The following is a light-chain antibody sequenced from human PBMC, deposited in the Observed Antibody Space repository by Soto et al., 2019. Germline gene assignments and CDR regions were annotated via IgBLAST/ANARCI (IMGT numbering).Light chain of an antibody. J-gene: IGKJ1*01. CDR3: QQSYSTPPT. CDR2: GAS. Sequence: DIQMTQSPSTLSASVGDRITITCRASQSISTSLAWYPQKPGKAPTLLIYGASRSQSGVPTRFSGSGSGTDFTLTISSLQPEDFATYYCQQSYSTPPTFGQGTKVDIK. V-gene: IGKV1-39*01. CDR1: QSISTS.